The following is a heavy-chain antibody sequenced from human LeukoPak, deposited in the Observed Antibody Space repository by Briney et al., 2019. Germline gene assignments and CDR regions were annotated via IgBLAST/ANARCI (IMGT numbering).Heavy chain of an antibody. Sequence: GGSLRLSCAASGFTLSNYSMNWVRQAPGKGLEWVSSISSSSTYIYYADSVKGRFTISRDNAKTSLYLQMNSLRAEDTAVYYCLTSSSHYTPDYWGQGTLVTVSS. CDR3: LTSSSHYTPDY. J-gene: IGHJ4*02. V-gene: IGHV3-21*01. D-gene: IGHD2-2*01. CDR1: GFTLSNYS. CDR2: ISSSSTYI.